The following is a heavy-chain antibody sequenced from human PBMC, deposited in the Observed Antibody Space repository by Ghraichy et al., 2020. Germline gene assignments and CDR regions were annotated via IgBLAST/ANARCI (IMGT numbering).Heavy chain of an antibody. Sequence: SETLSLTCTVSGGSISSSSYYWGWIRQPPGKGLEWIGSIYYSGSTYYNPSLKSRVTISVDTSKNQFSLKLSSVTAADTAVYYCARDLGVTGTTGAPWGQGTLVTVSS. V-gene: IGHV4-39*07. D-gene: IGHD1-7*01. CDR3: ARDLGVTGTTGAP. J-gene: IGHJ5*02. CDR2: IYYSGST. CDR1: GGSISSSSYY.